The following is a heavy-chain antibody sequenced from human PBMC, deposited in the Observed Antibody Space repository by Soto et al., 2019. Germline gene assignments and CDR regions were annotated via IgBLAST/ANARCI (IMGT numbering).Heavy chain of an antibody. CDR3: ASSGGVLEPLPG. J-gene: IGHJ4*02. Sequence: EMHLVDSGGGLVQPGGSLRLSCAASGFTFSDSWMNWVRQAPGKGLEWVANIKADGSEKYNVDSVRGRFTISRDHAKISLYLKLDRPTAEDTAVYYCASSGGVLEPLPGWGQGTLVTVSS. V-gene: IGHV3-7*02. CDR1: GFTFSDSW. CDR2: IKADGSEK. D-gene: IGHD1-1*01.